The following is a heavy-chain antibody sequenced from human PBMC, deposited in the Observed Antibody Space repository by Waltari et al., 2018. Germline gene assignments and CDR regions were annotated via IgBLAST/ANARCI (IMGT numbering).Heavy chain of an antibody. CDR3: ARVMRYYDSGDAFDI. D-gene: IGHD3-22*01. CDR1: GGSISSYY. J-gene: IGHJ3*02. Sequence: QVQLQESGPGLVKPSETLSLTCTVSGGSISSYYWSWIRQPPGKGLEWIGYIYYSGSTNSNPSLKCRVTISVDTSKNQFSLKLSSVTAADTAVYYCARVMRYYDSGDAFDIWGQGTMVTVSS. CDR2: IYYSGST. V-gene: IGHV4-59*01.